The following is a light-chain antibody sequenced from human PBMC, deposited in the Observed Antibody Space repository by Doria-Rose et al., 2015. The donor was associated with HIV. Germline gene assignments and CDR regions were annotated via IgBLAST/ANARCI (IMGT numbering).Light chain of an antibody. CDR3: MQALQTPYT. Sequence: ASISCRSSQSLLYTIGYNYLDWYLQKPGQSPQLLIYLGSNRASGVPDRFSGSGSGTDFTLKISRVEAGDVGVYYCMQALQTPYTFGQGTKLEIK. CDR1: QSLLYTIGYNY. V-gene: IGKV2-28*01. J-gene: IGKJ2*01. CDR2: LGS.